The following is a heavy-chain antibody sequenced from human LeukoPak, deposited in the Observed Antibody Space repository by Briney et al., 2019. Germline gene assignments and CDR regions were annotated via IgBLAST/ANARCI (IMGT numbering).Heavy chain of an antibody. CDR1: GYVFTDYY. D-gene: IGHD6-19*01. CDR2: IIPIFGTA. Sequence: SVKVSCKASGYVFTDYYIHWVRQAPGQGLEWMGGIIPIFGTANYAQKFQGRVTITADESTSTAYMELSSLRSEDTAVYYCAREGDSSGWSYFDYWGQGTLVTVSS. J-gene: IGHJ4*02. V-gene: IGHV1-69*13. CDR3: AREGDSSGWSYFDY.